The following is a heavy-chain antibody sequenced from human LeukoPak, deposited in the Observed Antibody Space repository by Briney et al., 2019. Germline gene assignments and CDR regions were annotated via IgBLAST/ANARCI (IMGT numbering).Heavy chain of an antibody. J-gene: IGHJ4*02. Sequence: GGSLRLSCAASGFTFSSYEMNWVRQAPGKGLEWVSYISSSGSTIYYADSVKGRFTISRDNAKNSLYLQMNSLRAEDTAVYYCARFATDSGYYPGPIDYWGQGTLVTVSS. CDR2: ISSSGSTI. CDR3: ARFATDSGYYPGPIDY. D-gene: IGHD3-22*01. V-gene: IGHV3-48*03. CDR1: GFTFSSYE.